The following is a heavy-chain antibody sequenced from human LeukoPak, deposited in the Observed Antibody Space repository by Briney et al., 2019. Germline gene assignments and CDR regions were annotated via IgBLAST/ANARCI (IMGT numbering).Heavy chain of an antibody. CDR1: GGSISSSSYY. CDR3: ARGSYYYGSGRNYYYMDV. J-gene: IGHJ6*03. D-gene: IGHD3-10*01. V-gene: IGHV4-39*07. CDR2: IYYSGST. Sequence: SETLSLTCTVSGGSISSSSYYWGWIRQPPGKGLEWIGSIYYSGSTYYNPSLKSRVTISVDTSKNQFSLKLSSVTAADTAVYYCARGSYYYGSGRNYYYMDVWGKGTTVTISS.